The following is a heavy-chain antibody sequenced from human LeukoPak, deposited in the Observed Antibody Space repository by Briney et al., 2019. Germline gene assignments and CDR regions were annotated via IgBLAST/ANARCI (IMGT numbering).Heavy chain of an antibody. D-gene: IGHD3-22*01. CDR1: GFTFSSYW. J-gene: IGHJ4*02. V-gene: IGHV3-7*01. CDR2: IKQDGSEK. CDR3: ARDQERYYYDSSGFRYFDY. Sequence: PGGSLRLSCAASGFTFSSYWMSWVRQAPGKGLEWVANIKQDGSEKYYVDSVKGRFTISRDNAKNSLYLQMNSLRAEDTAVYYCARDQERYYYDSSGFRYFDYWGQGTLVTVSS.